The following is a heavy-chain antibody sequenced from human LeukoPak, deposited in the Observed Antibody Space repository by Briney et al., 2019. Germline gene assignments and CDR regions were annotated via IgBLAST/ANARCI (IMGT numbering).Heavy chain of an antibody. CDR1: GYSFTNYW. Sequence: GESLKISCKGSGYSFTNYWTGWVRQMPGKGLEWMGFIYAGDSEIRYRPSFEGQVTFSVDKSISTAYLLWNSLRASDTAMYYCATARHGDSAWQFWGQGTLVTVSS. CDR3: ATARHGDSAWQF. V-gene: IGHV5-51*01. J-gene: IGHJ4*02. D-gene: IGHD2-15*01. CDR2: IYAGDSEI.